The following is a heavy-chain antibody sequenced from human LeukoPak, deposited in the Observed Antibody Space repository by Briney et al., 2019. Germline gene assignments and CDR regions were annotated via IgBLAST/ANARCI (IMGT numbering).Heavy chain of an antibody. D-gene: IGHD1-1*01. CDR2: ITSSGGNT. J-gene: IGHJ4*02. Sequence: PGGSLRLSCAASGFTFSSYVMSWVRQAPGRGLEWVSTITSSGGNTYYADSVKGRFTISRDNSKNTLHLQMNSLRAEDTAIYYCATRGTTATKYFEYWGQGTLVTVSS. V-gene: IGHV3-23*01. CDR1: GFTFSSYV. CDR3: ATRGTTATKYFEY.